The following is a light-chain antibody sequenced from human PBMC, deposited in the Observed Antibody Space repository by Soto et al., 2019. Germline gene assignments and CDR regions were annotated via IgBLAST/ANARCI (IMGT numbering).Light chain of an antibody. Sequence: DIPMTQSPSSLSASIGDRVTITCRASQSISSYLNWYQQKPGKAPKVLIYASYNLESGVPSRFSGTGSGTQFTLTISILQPEDFATYFCQQSYRLRPTCGQGTRLEIK. J-gene: IGKJ5*01. CDR2: ASY. V-gene: IGKV1-39*01. CDR3: QQSYRLRPT. CDR1: QSISSY.